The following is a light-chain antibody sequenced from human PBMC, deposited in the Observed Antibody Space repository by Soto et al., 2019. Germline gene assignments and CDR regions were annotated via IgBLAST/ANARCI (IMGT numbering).Light chain of an antibody. CDR3: QQSYSVPL. CDR2: AAS. J-gene: IGKJ1*01. CDR1: RSISNY. V-gene: IGKV1-39*01. Sequence: DIQMTQSPSSLSASVGDRVTITCRASRSISNYLNWYQQKSGKAPRLLIYAASSLQTGVPSRFSGTGAGTAFTLTITSLQPEDSATYYCQQSYSVPLFGQGTRVDLK.